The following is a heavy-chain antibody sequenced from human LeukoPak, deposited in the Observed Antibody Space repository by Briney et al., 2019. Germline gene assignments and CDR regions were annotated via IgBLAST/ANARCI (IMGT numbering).Heavy chain of an antibody. V-gene: IGHV4-59*08. CDR1: GGSISSYY. D-gene: IGHD6-19*01. J-gene: IGHJ4*02. CDR3: ARKGSSGWIFDY. Sequence: PSETLSLTCTVSGGSISSYYWSWIRQPPGKGLEWIGYIYYSGSTNYNPSLKTRVTISVDTSKNQFSLKLSSVTVADTAVYYCARKGSSGWIFDYWGQGTLVTVSS. CDR2: IYYSGST.